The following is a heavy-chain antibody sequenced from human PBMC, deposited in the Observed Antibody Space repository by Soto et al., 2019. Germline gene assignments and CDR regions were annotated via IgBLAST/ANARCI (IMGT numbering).Heavy chain of an antibody. V-gene: IGHV3-23*01. CDR1: GFAFNDFA. CDR2: ISGSGDKT. J-gene: IGHJ4*02. Sequence: EVHLLESGGDLVLPGGSLRLSCAASGFAFNDFAMNWVRQAQGKGPEWLSTISGSGDKTFHSDSVKGRFNISRDNSNNKMFLQMNSLRAEDKAIYYCAKGASHAPFEKWGRGTLVTVSS. CDR3: AKGASHAPFEK.